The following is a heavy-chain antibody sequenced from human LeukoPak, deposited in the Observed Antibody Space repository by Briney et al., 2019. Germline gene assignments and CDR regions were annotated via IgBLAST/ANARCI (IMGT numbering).Heavy chain of an antibody. CDR1: GFIFRNYA. J-gene: IGHJ4*02. Sequence: GASLRLSCAASGFIFRNYAMSWVRQAPGKGLEWVSAITGSGDTTYYADSVKGRFTISRDNSKNTLYVEMNTLRAEDTAVYYCAKWGDYDILTGFYVSDFWGQGTLVTVSS. CDR3: AKWGDYDILTGFYVSDF. V-gene: IGHV3-23*01. CDR2: ITGSGDTT. D-gene: IGHD3-9*01.